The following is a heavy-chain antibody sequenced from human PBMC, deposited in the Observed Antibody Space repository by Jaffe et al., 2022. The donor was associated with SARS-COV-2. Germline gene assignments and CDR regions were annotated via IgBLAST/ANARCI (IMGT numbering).Heavy chain of an antibody. J-gene: IGHJ4*02. D-gene: IGHD3-22*01. Sequence: DVQLVESGGDLVQPGRSLRLSCAASGFTFDDYAIHWVRQAPGKGLEWVSGISWNSGTVGYADSVKGRFTISRDNAKNSVYLQMNSLRPDDTAFYYCVKDRTYRPYNYYETSAPFDYWGQGTLVTVSS. CDR1: GFTFDDYA. CDR3: VKDRTYRPYNYYETSAPFDY. CDR2: ISWNSGTV. V-gene: IGHV3-9*01.